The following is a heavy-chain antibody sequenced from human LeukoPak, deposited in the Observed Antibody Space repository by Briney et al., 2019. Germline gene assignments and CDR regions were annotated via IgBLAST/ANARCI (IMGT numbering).Heavy chain of an antibody. V-gene: IGHV3-30*02. D-gene: IGHD3-10*01. CDR2: IRYDGSNK. J-gene: IGHJ6*03. CDR3: ARDLHRVVVRGVPHYYYYMDV. CDR1: GFTFSSYG. Sequence: LPGGSLRLSCAASGFTFSSYGMHWVRQAPGKGLEWVAFIRYDGSNKYYADSVKGRFTISRDNSKNTLYLQMNSLRAGDTAVYYCARDLHRVVVRGVPHYYYYMDVWGKGTTVTISS.